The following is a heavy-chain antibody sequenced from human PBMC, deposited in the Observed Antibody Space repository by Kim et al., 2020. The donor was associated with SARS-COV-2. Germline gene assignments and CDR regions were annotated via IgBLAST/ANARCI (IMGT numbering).Heavy chain of an antibody. J-gene: IGHJ4*02. V-gene: IGHV3-23*01. Sequence: DSVRGRFTISRDNSKNTLYLQMNSLRAEDTAVYYCAKVVRGSSGWSHFDYWGQGTLVTVSS. D-gene: IGHD6-19*01. CDR3: AKVVRGSSGWSHFDY.